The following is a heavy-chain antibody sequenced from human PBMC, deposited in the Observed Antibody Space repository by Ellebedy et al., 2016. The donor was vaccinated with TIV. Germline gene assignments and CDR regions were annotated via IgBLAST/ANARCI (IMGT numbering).Heavy chain of an antibody. D-gene: IGHD2-8*01. CDR1: GGSINSNY. CDR3: ARRNAVKYYGMDV. V-gene: IGHV4-59*08. CDR2: IYYSGST. Sequence: SETLSLTCTVSGGSINSNYWSWIRQPPGKGLEWIGYIYYSGSTNYNPSLKSRVTISVDTSRNQFSLKLSSVTAADTALYYCARRNAVKYYGMDVWGQGTTVTVSS. J-gene: IGHJ6*02.